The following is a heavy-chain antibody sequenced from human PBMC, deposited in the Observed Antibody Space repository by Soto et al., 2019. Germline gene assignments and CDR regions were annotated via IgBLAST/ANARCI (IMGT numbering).Heavy chain of an antibody. CDR2: MNPNSGNT. CDR3: ARELTMIVDN. J-gene: IGHJ4*02. Sequence: QVQLVQSGAEVKKPGASVKVSCKASGYTFTSYDIHRVRQATGQGLEWMGWMNPNSGNTGYAPKYQGRVTMTRNTTISTAYMELSSLRSEDTAVYYCARELTMIVDNCGQGTLVTVSS. CDR1: GYTFTSYD. V-gene: IGHV1-8*01. D-gene: IGHD3-22*01.